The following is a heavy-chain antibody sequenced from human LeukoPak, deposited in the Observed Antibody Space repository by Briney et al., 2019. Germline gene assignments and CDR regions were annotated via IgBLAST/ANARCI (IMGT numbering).Heavy chain of an antibody. V-gene: IGHV5-51*01. CDR1: GYSFTSYW. Sequence: GETLKISCKDSGYSFTSYWIGWVRQMPGKGLEWMGIIYPGDSDTRYSPSFQGQVPISADKSISTAYLQWSSLKASDTAMYYCARQYDSSGYLGLDAFDIWGQGTMVTVSS. CDR2: IYPGDSDT. CDR3: ARQYDSSGYLGLDAFDI. J-gene: IGHJ3*02. D-gene: IGHD3-22*01.